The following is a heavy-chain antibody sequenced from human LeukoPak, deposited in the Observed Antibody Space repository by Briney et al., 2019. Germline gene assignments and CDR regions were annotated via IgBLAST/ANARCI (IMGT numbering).Heavy chain of an antibody. CDR3: ARDPLFDY. Sequence: GGSLRLSCAASGFTFSSYAMHWVRQAPGKGLEWVAVISYDGSNKYYADSVKGRFTISRDNSKNTLYLQMNNLRAEDTAVYYCARDPLFDYWGQGTLVTVSS. J-gene: IGHJ4*02. V-gene: IGHV3-30*04. CDR1: GFTFSSYA. CDR2: ISYDGSNK.